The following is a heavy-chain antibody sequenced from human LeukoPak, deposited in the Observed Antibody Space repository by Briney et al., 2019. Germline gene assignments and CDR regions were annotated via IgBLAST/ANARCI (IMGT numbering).Heavy chain of an antibody. CDR2: ISAYNGNT. CDR3: AREHDSSGYYRNFDY. J-gene: IGHJ4*02. V-gene: IGHV1-18*01. Sequence: ASVKVSCKASGYTFTSYGISWVRQAAGQGLEWMGWISAYNGNTNYAQKLQGRVTMTTDTSTSTAYMELRSLRSDDTAVYYCAREHDSSGYYRNFDYWGQGTLVTVSS. CDR1: GYTFTSYG. D-gene: IGHD3-22*01.